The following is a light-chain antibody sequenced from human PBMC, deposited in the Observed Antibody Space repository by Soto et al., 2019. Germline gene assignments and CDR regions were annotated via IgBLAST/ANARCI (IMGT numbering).Light chain of an antibody. V-gene: IGKV3-20*01. CDR3: QQYGSSPPIT. CDR2: GAS. Sequence: IVVTQSPGTLSLSPGERATLSCRASHSVSSSYLAWYQQKTGQAPRLLIYGASSRATGIPDRFSGSGSGTDFTLTISRLEPEDFAVYYCQQYGSSPPITFGQGTRLAIK. CDR1: HSVSSSY. J-gene: IGKJ5*01.